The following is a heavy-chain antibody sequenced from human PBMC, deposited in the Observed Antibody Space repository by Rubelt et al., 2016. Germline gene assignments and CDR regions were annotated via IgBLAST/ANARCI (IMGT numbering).Heavy chain of an antibody. CDR2: MNADRGNT. CDR3: ARVPSFTSRGDS. Sequence: QVQLVQSGAEVKKPGASVKVSCKASGYTFTNYDINWVRQATGQGLEWMGWMNADRGNTGYAQKFQGRLTMTRKTSRSTAYMELSSLGPEDTAVYYWARVPSFTSRGDSWGQGTLVTVSS. J-gene: IGHJ4*02. D-gene: IGHD2-2*01. V-gene: IGHV1-8*01. CDR1: GYTFTNYD.